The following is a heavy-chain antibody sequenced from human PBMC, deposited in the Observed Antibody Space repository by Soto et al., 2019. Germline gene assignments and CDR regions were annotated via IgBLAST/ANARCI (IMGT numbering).Heavy chain of an antibody. Sequence: SETLSLTCAVYGGSISSGGYSWSWIRQPPGKGLEWTGYIYHSGITYYNPSLKSRVTISVDRSKNQFSLKLNSVTAADTAVYYCARDPGRWGQGTLVTVSS. CDR2: IYHSGIT. CDR3: ARDPGR. V-gene: IGHV4-30-2*01. J-gene: IGHJ4*02. CDR1: GGSISSGGYS.